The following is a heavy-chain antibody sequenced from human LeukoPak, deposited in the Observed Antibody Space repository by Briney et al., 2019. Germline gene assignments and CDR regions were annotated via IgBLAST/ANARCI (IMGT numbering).Heavy chain of an antibody. J-gene: IGHJ4*02. D-gene: IGHD5-24*01. CDR3: ARGSRWRDY. CDR1: GGSFSGYY. Sequence: SSETLSLTCAVYGGSFSGYYWSWIRQPPGKGLEWNGEINHSGSTNYNPSLKSRVTISVDTSKNQFSLKLSSVTAADTAVYYCARGSRWRDYWGQGTLVTVSS. V-gene: IGHV4-34*01. CDR2: INHSGST.